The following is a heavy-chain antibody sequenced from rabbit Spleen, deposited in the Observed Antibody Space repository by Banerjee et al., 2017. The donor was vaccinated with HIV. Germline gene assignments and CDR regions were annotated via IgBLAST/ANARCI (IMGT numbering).Heavy chain of an antibody. Sequence: EESGGDLVKPEGSLTLTCTASGFSFSSSYGICWVRQAPGKGLEWIACIGVGSNGQTAYASWAKGRFTISKTSSTTVTLQMTSLTAADTATYFCARYDGISGGLWGQGTLVTVS. D-gene: IGHD4-1*01. V-gene: IGHV1S45*01. J-gene: IGHJ3*01. CDR1: GFSFSSSYG. CDR2: IGVGSNGQT. CDR3: ARYDGISGGL.